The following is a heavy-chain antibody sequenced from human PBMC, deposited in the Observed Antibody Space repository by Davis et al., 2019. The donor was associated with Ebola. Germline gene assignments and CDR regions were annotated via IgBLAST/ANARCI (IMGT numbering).Heavy chain of an antibody. Sequence: GESLNIPCAASGFTFSSYWMSWVRQAPGKGLEWVANIKQDGSEKYYVDSVKGRFTISRDNAKNSLYLQMNSLRAEDTAVYYCAKDFRWGWRCYFDYWGQGTLVTVSS. CDR2: IKQDGSEK. J-gene: IGHJ4*02. V-gene: IGHV3-7*01. CDR3: AKDFRWGWRCYFDY. D-gene: IGHD7-27*01. CDR1: GFTFSSYW.